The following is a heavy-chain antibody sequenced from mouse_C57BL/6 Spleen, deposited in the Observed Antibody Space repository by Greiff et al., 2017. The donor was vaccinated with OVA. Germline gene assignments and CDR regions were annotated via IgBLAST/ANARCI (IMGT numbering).Heavy chain of an antibody. D-gene: IGHD2-4*01. CDR3: ASYYDYDEGLAY. CDR2: ISSGGSYT. CDR1: GFTFSSYG. Sequence: EVMLVESGGDLVKPGGSLKLSCAASGFTFSSYGMSWVRQTPDKRLEWVATISSGGSYTYYPDSVKGRFTISRDNAKNTLYLQMSSLKSEDTAMYYCASYYDYDEGLAYWGQGTLVTVSA. V-gene: IGHV5-6*01. J-gene: IGHJ3*01.